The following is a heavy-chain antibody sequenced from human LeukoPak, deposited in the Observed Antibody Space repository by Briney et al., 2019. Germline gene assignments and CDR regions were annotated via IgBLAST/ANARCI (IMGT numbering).Heavy chain of an antibody. CDR3: ARTIFGVVTLFDY. V-gene: IGHV4-31*03. Sequence: SQTLSLTCTVSGGSISSGGYYWSWIRQHPGKGLEWIGYIYYSGSTYCNPSLKSRVTISVDTSKNQFSLKLSSVTAADTAVYYCARTIFGVVTLFDYWGRGTLVTVSS. CDR2: IYYSGST. J-gene: IGHJ4*02. CDR1: GGSISSGGYY. D-gene: IGHD3-3*01.